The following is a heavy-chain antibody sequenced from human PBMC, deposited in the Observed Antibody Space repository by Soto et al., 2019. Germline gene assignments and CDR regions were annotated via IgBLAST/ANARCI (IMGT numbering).Heavy chain of an antibody. D-gene: IGHD6-19*01. J-gene: IGHJ4*02. CDR3: ARDQIAVAGTFDY. Sequence: ASVKVSCKASGGTFSSYAISWVRQAPGQGLEWMGGIIPIFGTANYAQKFQGRVTITADESTSTAYMELSSLRSEDTAVYYCARDQIAVAGTFDYWGQGTLVTVSS. CDR2: IIPIFGTA. CDR1: GGTFSSYA. V-gene: IGHV1-69*13.